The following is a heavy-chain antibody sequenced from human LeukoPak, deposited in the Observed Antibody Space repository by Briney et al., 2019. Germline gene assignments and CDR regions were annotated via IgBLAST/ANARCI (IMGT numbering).Heavy chain of an antibody. D-gene: IGHD3-22*01. CDR2: INHSGST. CDR1: GGSISSGASD. V-gene: IGHV4-31*03. CDR3: ARAARQGFTMIVVPFFYFDL. Sequence: SQTLSLTCTVSGGSISSGASDWGWIRQHPKRGLEWVGYINHSGSTYYNPSLGSRVTMSVDTSKNQFSLKLSSVTDADSAVYYCARAARQGFTMIVVPFFYFDLWGRGTLVTVSS. J-gene: IGHJ2*01.